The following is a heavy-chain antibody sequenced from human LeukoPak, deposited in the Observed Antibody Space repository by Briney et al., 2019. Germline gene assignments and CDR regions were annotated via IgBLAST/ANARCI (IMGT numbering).Heavy chain of an antibody. CDR1: RGTFTSYA. CDR2: TIPIFGTP. V-gene: IGHV1-69*05. Sequence: SVKVSCKASRGTFTSYAISWVPHAPGQGREWRGQTIPIFGTPNYTQKLQGTVPTTTDESTSTAYRELSSLRAEDTAVYYCARPARSCSGGSCHTLYFDYWGQGTPVTVSS. D-gene: IGHD2-15*01. J-gene: IGHJ4*02. CDR3: ARPARSCSGGSCHTLYFDY.